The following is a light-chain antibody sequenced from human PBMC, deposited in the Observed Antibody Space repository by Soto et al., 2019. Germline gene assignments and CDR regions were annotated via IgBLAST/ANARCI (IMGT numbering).Light chain of an antibody. J-gene: IGKJ4*01. CDR1: QSISSW. V-gene: IGKV1-5*03. CDR2: KAS. CDR3: LQFSTYPLT. Sequence: DIQMTQSPSTLSASEGDRVTITCRASQSISSWLAWYQQKPGKAPKLLIYKASSLESGVPSRFIGSGSGTEFTLTISSLQSDDLATYYCLQFSTYPLTFGGGTKVEIK.